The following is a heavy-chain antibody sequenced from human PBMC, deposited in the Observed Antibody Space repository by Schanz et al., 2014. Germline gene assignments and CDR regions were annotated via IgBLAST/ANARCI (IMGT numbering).Heavy chain of an antibody. CDR3: VKDAYCAGDCFPAEYFQH. CDR1: GFAFSSYS. Sequence: QLVGSGGGLIQPGGSLRLSCTASGFAFSSYSMNWVRQVPGKGLEWLSYIATSSSTRHYADSVKGRVTISRDNAKNSVSLQMRRLRVEDTAVYYCVKDAYCAGDCFPAEYFQHWGQGTLVTVSS. V-gene: IGHV3-48*01. CDR2: IATSSSTR. J-gene: IGHJ1*01. D-gene: IGHD2-21*02.